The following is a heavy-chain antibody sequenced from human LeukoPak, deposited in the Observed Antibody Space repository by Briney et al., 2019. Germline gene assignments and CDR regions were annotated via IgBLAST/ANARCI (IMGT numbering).Heavy chain of an antibody. J-gene: IGHJ4*02. CDR2: IYYSGST. CDR3: ARTRYYYNSRSYGAPYYFDY. Sequence: SETLSLTCTVSGGSISSSTYYWSWIRQPAGKGLEWIGSIYYSGSTYYNPSLKSRVTISVDTSKNQFSLKLSSATAADTAVYYCARTRYYYNSRSYGAPYYFDYWGQGTLVTVSS. V-gene: IGHV4-39*01. D-gene: IGHD3-10*01. CDR1: GGSISSSTYY.